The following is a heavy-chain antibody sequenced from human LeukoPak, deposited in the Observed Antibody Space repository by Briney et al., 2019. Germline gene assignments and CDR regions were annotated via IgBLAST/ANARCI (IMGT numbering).Heavy chain of an antibody. J-gene: IGHJ2*01. Sequence: SETLSLTCAVYGGSFSGYYWSWIRQPPGKGLEWIGEINYSGSTNYNPSLKSRVTISVDTSKNQFSLKLSSVTAADTAVYYCARGRSRYSSSSNWYFDLWGRGTLVTVSS. CDR3: ARGRSRYSSSSNWYFDL. D-gene: IGHD6-6*01. V-gene: IGHV4-34*01. CDR2: INYSGST. CDR1: GGSFSGYY.